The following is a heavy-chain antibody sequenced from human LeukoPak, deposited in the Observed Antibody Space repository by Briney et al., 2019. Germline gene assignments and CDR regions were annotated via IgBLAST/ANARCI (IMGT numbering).Heavy chain of an antibody. V-gene: IGHV3-21*01. D-gene: IGHD3-10*01. J-gene: IGHJ4*02. CDR1: GFTFSSYS. Sequence: GGSLRLSCAASGFTFSSYSMNWVRQAPGKGLEWVSSISSSSSYIYYADSVKGRFTISRGNAKNSLYLQMNSLRAEDTAVYYCARKERRGTNDYWGQGTLVTVSS. CDR2: ISSSSSYI. CDR3: ARKERRGTNDY.